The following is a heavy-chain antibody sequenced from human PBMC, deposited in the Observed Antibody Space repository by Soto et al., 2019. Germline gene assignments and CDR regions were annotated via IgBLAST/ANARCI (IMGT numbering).Heavy chain of an antibody. CDR3: ARDLWLGLAAAGNYYYYYMHV. J-gene: IGHJ6*03. D-gene: IGHD6-13*01. Sequence: ASVKVSCKASGYTFTSYGISWVRQAPGQGLEWMGWISAYNGNTNYAQKLQGRVTMTTDTSTSTAYMELRSLRSDDTAVYYCARDLWLGLAAAGNYYYYYMHVWGKGTTVTVSS. CDR2: ISAYNGNT. V-gene: IGHV1-18*01. CDR1: GYTFTSYG.